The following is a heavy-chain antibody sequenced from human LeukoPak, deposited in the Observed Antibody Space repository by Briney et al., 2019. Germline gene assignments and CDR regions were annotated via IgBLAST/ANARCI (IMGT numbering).Heavy chain of an antibody. V-gene: IGHV4-59*01. CDR3: AGGYCSSTSCYGVYYYYMDV. D-gene: IGHD2-2*01. Sequence: SETLSLTCTVSGGSISGYYWSWIRQPPGKGLEWIGYIYYSGSTNYNPSLKSRVTISVDTSKNQFSLKLSSVTAADTAVYYCAGGYCSSTSCYGVYYYYMDVWGKGTTVTVSS. J-gene: IGHJ6*03. CDR1: GGSISGYY. CDR2: IYYSGST.